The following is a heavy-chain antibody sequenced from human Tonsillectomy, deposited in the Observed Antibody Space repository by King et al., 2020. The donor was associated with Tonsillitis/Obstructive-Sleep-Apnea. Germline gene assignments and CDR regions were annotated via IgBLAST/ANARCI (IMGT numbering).Heavy chain of an antibody. Sequence: VQLVQSGGGLVQPGGSLRLSCAASGFTFSTYAKSWVRQAPGKGLEWVSGISGSGGSTYYADSVKGRFTISRDNSKNTLYLQMNSLRAEDTALYYCAKDLASGAYYYYDYGIDVWGQGTTVTVSS. V-gene: IGHV3-23*04. J-gene: IGHJ6*02. CDR3: AKDLASGAYYYYDYGIDV. D-gene: IGHD3-10*01. CDR1: GFTFSTYA. CDR2: ISGSGGST.